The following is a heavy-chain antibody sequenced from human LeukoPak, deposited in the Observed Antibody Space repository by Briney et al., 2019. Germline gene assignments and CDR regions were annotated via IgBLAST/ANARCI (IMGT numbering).Heavy chain of an antibody. CDR1: GFTFSSYS. J-gene: IGHJ3*02. CDR2: ISSSSSYI. Sequence: PGGSLRLSCAASGFTFSSYSMNWVRQAPGKGLEWVSSISSSSSYIYYADSVKGRFTISRDNAKNSLYLQMNSLRAEDTAVYYCARDSTGTYYDYVWGSYRNDAFDIWGQGTMVTVSS. D-gene: IGHD3-16*02. V-gene: IGHV3-21*01. CDR3: ARDSTGTYYDYVWGSYRNDAFDI.